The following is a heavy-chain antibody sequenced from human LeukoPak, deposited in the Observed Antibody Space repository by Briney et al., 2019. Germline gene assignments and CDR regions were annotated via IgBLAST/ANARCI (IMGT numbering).Heavy chain of an antibody. Sequence: PGGSLRLSCAASGFTFSSYGMHWVRQAPGKGLEWVAVISYDGSNKYYADSVKGRFTISRDNSKNTLYLQMNSLRAEDTAVYYCAKSEDSSSWFNYYYYYYMDVWGKGTTVTVSS. CDR3: AKSEDSSSWFNYYYYYYMDV. D-gene: IGHD6-13*01. V-gene: IGHV3-30*18. CDR1: GFTFSSYG. CDR2: ISYDGSNK. J-gene: IGHJ6*03.